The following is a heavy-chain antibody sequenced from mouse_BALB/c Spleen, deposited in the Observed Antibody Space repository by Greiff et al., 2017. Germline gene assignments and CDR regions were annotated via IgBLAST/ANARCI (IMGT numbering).Heavy chain of an antibody. CDR3: AREGYYGPFDY. CDR1: GFTFTDYY. J-gene: IGHJ2*01. CDR2: IRNKANGYTT. Sequence: EVKLMESGGGLVQPGGSLRLSCATSGFTFTDYYMSWVRQPPGKALEWLGFIRNKANGYTTEYSASVKGRFTISRDNSQSILYLQMNTLRAEDSATYYCAREGYYGPFDYWGQGTTLTVSS. D-gene: IGHD1-1*01. V-gene: IGHV7-3*02.